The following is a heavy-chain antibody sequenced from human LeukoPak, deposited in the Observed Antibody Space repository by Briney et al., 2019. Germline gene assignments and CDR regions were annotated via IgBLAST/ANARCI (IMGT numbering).Heavy chain of an antibody. D-gene: IGHD3-10*01. J-gene: IGHJ6*02. V-gene: IGHV3-21*01. CDR1: GFTFSSDS. CDR3: AALTMVRGALYGMDV. Sequence: GGCLRLSCAASGFTFSSDSMNWGRQGPGKGLEWVSSISSSSSYIYYADSVKGRCTISRDNAKNSLYLQMNSLRAEDKAVYYCAALTMVRGALYGMDVWGQGTTVTVSS. CDR2: ISSSSSYI.